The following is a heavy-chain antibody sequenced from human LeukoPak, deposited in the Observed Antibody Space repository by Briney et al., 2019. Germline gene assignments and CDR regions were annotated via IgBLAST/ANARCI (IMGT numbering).Heavy chain of an antibody. D-gene: IGHD3-10*01. Sequence: GGSLTLSCTASGFSFGDYAMSWLRQAPGKGLEGVGFIRSKGYGGTTEYAASVKGRVTISRDDSESTANLQMISLKTEDTAVYYCTSWQNTLTRGDSWGQGTLVTVSS. V-gene: IGHV3-49*03. CDR3: TSWQNTLTRGDS. J-gene: IGHJ4*02. CDR1: GFSFGDYA. CDR2: IRSKGYGGTT.